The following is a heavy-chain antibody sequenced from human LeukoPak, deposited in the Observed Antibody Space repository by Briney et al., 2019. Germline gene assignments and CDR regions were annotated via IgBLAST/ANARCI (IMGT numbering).Heavy chain of an antibody. J-gene: IGHJ5*02. CDR1: GFTFSSYW. V-gene: IGHV3-74*01. CDR3: ARGRMRQWLVQRAVWFDP. CDR2: INSDGSST. Sequence: SGGSLRLSCAASGFTFSSYWMHWVRQAPGKGLVWVSRINSDGSSTNYADSVKGRFTISRDNAKNTLYLQMNSLRAEDTAVYYCARGRMRQWLVQRAVWFDPWGQGTLVTVSS. D-gene: IGHD6-19*01.